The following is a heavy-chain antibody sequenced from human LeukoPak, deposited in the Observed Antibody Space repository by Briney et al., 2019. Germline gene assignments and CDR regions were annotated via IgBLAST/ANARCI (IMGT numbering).Heavy chain of an antibody. D-gene: IGHD6-13*01. J-gene: IGHJ4*02. CDR3: ASRSPMYSSSPFDY. Sequence: GESLKISCKASGYNFTSYWIGWVRQMPGKGLEWMGIIYPGDSDTRYSPSFQGQVTISADKSISTAYLQWSSLKASDTAIYYCASRSPMYSSSPFDYWGQGTLVTVSS. CDR2: IYPGDSDT. CDR1: GYNFTSYW. V-gene: IGHV5-51*01.